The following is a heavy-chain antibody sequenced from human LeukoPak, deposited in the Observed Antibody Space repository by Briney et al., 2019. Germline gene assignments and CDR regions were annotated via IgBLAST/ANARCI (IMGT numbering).Heavy chain of an antibody. J-gene: IGHJ4*02. CDR2: IYHGGST. CDR3: ARGVVTTVTTMFDY. Sequence: SQTLSLTCAVSGGSISSGGYSWSWIRQPPGKGLEWIGYIYHGGSTYHNPSLKSRVTISVDRSKNQFSLKLSSVTAADTAVYYCARGVVTTVTTMFDYWGQGTLVTVSS. D-gene: IGHD4-17*01. V-gene: IGHV4-30-2*01. CDR1: GGSISSGGYS.